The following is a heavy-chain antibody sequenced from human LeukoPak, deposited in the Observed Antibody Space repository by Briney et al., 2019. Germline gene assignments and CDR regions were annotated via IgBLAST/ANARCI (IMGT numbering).Heavy chain of an antibody. CDR1: GRSISSYY. Sequence: TLSLTCIVTGRSISSYYWGWIRHPPGKGLEWIGYIYYSGSNNYQPPLKSRVTIPVDTSKNQFSLKLSSVNAADTAVYYCARITPVNWFDPWGQGTLVTVSS. D-gene: IGHD1-14*01. J-gene: IGHJ5*02. CDR3: ARITPVNWFDP. V-gene: IGHV4-59*01. CDR2: IYYSGSN.